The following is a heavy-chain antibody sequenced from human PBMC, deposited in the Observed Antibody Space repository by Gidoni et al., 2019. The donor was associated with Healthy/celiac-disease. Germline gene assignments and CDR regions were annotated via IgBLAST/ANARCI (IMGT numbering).Heavy chain of an antibody. J-gene: IGHJ6*02. D-gene: IGHD2-8*01. CDR3: ARGYCTNGVCYRAYYYYYYGMDV. CDR1: GGSFSGYY. Sequence: QVQLQQWGAGLLKPSETLSLTCSVYGGSFSGYYWSWIRQPPGNGLEWIVEINHSGSTNYNPSLKSRVTISVDTSKNQCSLKLSSVTAADTAVYYCARGYCTNGVCYRAYYYYYYGMDVWGQGTTVTVSS. CDR2: INHSGST. V-gene: IGHV4-34*01.